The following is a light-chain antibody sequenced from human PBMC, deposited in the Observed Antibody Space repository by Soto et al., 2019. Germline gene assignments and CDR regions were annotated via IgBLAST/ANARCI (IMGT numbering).Light chain of an antibody. V-gene: IGKV1-12*01. Sequence: DIQMTQSPSPVSASVGDRVTITCRAGQGISSYLAWYQQKPGEAPKLLIYAASSLQSGVPSRFSGSGSGADFTLTISSLQPEDSATYYCQQAHSFPTFGQGTKVEIK. J-gene: IGKJ1*01. CDR1: QGISSY. CDR2: AAS. CDR3: QQAHSFPT.